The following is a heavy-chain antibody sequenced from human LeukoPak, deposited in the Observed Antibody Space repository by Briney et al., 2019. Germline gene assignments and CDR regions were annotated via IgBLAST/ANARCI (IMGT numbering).Heavy chain of an antibody. V-gene: IGHV4-59*08. CDR1: GGSITTYY. Sequence: PSETLSLTCTVSGGSITTYYWSWIRQPPGKGLEWIAYIYYTGSTNYNPSLKSRVTISVDTSKNQVSLKLSAVTAADTAVYYCARCISMVRGVIRPPDYWGQGTLVSVSS. D-gene: IGHD3-10*01. CDR3: ARCISMVRGVIRPPDY. J-gene: IGHJ4*02. CDR2: IYYTGST.